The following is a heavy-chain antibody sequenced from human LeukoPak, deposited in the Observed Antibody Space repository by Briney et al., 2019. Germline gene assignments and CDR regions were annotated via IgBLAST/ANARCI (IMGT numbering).Heavy chain of an antibody. CDR1: GFTFSSYA. Sequence: PGGSLRLSCAASGFTFSSYAMSWVRQAPGKGLEWVSAISGSGGSTYYADSVKGRFTISRDNSKNTAYLQMNSLSAEDAAVYYCVKDDGWVQYANWGQGTLVTVSS. V-gene: IGHV3-23*01. CDR3: VKDDGWVQYAN. D-gene: IGHD5-24*01. J-gene: IGHJ4*02. CDR2: ISGSGGST.